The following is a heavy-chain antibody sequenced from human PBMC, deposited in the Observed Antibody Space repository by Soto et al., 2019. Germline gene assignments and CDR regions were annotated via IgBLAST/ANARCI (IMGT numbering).Heavy chain of an antibody. CDR3: AREGGAAPGARREWYLDL. V-gene: IGHV1-2*02. J-gene: IGHJ2*01. CDR1: GYPLTDFY. Sequence: QVQLVPSGAEVKKPGASVTVSCKTSGYPLTDFYIHWVRQAPGQGLEWMAWINPHTGDTNTALKFQGRVTMTRDTSINTAFMELTRLSSADTAVYYCAREGGAAPGARREWYLDLWGRGTLVSVSS. D-gene: IGHD6-25*01. CDR2: INPHTGDT.